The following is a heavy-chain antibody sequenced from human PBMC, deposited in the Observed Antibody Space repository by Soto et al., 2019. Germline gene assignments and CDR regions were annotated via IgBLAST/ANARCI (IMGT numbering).Heavy chain of an antibody. D-gene: IGHD2-15*01. CDR2: IIPIFGTA. Sequence: QVQLVQSGAEVKKPGSSVKVSCKASGGTFSSYAINWVRQAPGQGLEWMGGIIPIFGTANYAQKFQGRVTITADESTRTDDMELSIMRSDDTVVYYCARGSGGSSYYYGMDVWGQGTTVTVSS. J-gene: IGHJ6*02. V-gene: IGHV1-69*12. CDR1: GGTFSSYA. CDR3: ARGSGGSSYYYGMDV.